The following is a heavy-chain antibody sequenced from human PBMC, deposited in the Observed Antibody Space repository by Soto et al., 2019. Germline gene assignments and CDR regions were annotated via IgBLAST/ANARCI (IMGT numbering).Heavy chain of an antibody. D-gene: IGHD6-13*01. CDR2: IYYSGST. CDR3: ARDLPTYVGQQLVPRWFDP. J-gene: IGHJ5*02. V-gene: IGHV4-31*03. CDR1: GGSISSGGYY. Sequence: QVQLQESGPGLVKPSQTLSLTCTVSGGSISSGGYYWSWIRQHPGKGLEWIGYIYYSGSTYYNPSLKSRVTISVDTSKNQFSLKLSSVTAADTAVYYCARDLPTYVGQQLVPRWFDPWGQGTLVTVSS.